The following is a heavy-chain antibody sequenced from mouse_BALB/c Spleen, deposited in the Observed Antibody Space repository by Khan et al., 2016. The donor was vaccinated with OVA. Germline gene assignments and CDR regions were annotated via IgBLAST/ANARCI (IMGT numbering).Heavy chain of an antibody. CDR3: ARLAYYYDSEVFAY. Sequence: EVELKESGGDLVKPGGSLKLSCAASGFTFSTYGMSWVRQTPDKRLEWVATVSTGGGYTYYPDSVKGRFTISRDNAKNTLYLQMSSLKSEDTAMFYCARLAYYYDSEVFAYWGQGTLVTVSA. V-gene: IGHV5-6*01. D-gene: IGHD1-1*01. J-gene: IGHJ3*01. CDR2: VSTGGGYT. CDR1: GFTFSTYG.